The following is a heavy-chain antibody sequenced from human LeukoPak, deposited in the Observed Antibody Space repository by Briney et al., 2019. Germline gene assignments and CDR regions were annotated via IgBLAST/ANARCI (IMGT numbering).Heavy chain of an antibody. D-gene: IGHD3-10*01. CDR2: INHSGST. J-gene: IGHJ4*02. CDR3: ARHPVRGVARHPFDY. CDR1: GGSFSGYY. V-gene: IGHV4-34*01. Sequence: SETLSLTCAVYGGSFSGYYWSWIRQPPGKGLEWIGEINHSGSTNYNPSLKSQVTISVDTSKNQFSLKLSSVTAADTAVYYCARHPVRGVARHPFDYWGQGTLVTVSS.